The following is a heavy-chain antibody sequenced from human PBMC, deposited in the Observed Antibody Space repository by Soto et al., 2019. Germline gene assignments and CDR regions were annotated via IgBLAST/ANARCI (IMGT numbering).Heavy chain of an antibody. CDR1: GGSISSGGYS. CDR2: IYHSGST. J-gene: IGHJ4*02. V-gene: IGHV4-30-2*01. Sequence: QLQLQESGSGLVKPSQTLSLTCDVSGGSISSGGYSWSWIRQPPGKGLEGIGYIYHSGSTYYNPSHKSRVTISVDRSKNQFSLKLSSVTAADTAVYYCAGSRGTMIAHFYYRGQGTLVTVSS. CDR3: AGSRGTMIAHFYY. D-gene: IGHD3-22*01.